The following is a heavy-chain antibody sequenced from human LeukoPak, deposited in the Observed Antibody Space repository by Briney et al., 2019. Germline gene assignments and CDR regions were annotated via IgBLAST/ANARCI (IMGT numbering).Heavy chain of an antibody. D-gene: IGHD3-22*01. CDR2: IYYTGST. CDR1: GGSISSYY. J-gene: IGHJ4*02. V-gene: IGHV4-59*01. Sequence: SETLSLTCTVSGGSISSYYWSWIRQPPGKGLEWIGYIYYTGSTDYNPSLKSRVSISVDTSKNQFSLKLSSVTAADTAVYYCARTGYYDRKIDYWGQGTLVTVSS. CDR3: ARTGYYDRKIDY.